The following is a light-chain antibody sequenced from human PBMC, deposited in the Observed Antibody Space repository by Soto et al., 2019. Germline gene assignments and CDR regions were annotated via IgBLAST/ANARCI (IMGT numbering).Light chain of an antibody. V-gene: IGKV1-39*01. Sequence: DIQMTQSPSSLSASVGDRVTITCRASQSISSYLNCYQQKPGKAPKLLIYAAFSLQSGVPSRFSGSGSGTDFTLTISSLQPEDFATYYCQQSYSTPLAFGPGTKVDIK. CDR2: AAF. CDR3: QQSYSTPLA. J-gene: IGKJ3*01. CDR1: QSISSY.